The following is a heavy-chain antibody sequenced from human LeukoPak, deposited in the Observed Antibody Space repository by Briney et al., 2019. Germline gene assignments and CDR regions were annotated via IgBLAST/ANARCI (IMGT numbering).Heavy chain of an antibody. J-gene: IGHJ4*02. V-gene: IGHV1-8*01. Sequence: SASVKVSCKASGYTFTSCYINWVRQASGQGREWMVWMNPNSGNTGYGQSFQGSITMTRDISIGTAYMELSNLTAEDTDIYYCTRGSSGRRDNWGQGTLVTVTA. CDR1: GYTFTSCY. D-gene: IGHD6-19*01. CDR3: TRGSSGRRDN. CDR2: MNPNSGNT.